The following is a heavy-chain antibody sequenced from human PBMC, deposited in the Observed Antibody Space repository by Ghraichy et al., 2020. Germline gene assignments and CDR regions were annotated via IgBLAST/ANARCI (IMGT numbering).Heavy chain of an antibody. V-gene: IGHV4-4*07. CDR1: GGSISSYY. CDR3: ARYYYYDSSGQGECWFDP. J-gene: IGHJ5*02. Sequence: SETLSLTCTVSGGSISSYYWSWIRQPAGKGLEWIGRIYTSGSTNYNPSLKSRVTMSVDTSKNQFSLKLSSVTAADTAVYYCARYYYYDSSGQGECWFDPWGQGTLVTVSS. CDR2: IYTSGST. D-gene: IGHD3-22*01.